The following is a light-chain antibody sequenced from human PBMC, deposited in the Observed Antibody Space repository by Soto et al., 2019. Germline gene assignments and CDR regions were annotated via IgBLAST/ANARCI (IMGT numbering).Light chain of an antibody. J-gene: IGKJ4*01. V-gene: IGKV3-20*01. CDR2: GAS. CDR3: QQYASSLLT. Sequence: EIVLTQSPGTLSLSPGERATLSCRASQTVSSSYLAWYQQKPGQAPWLLIYGASSRATGIPDRFSGSGSGTDFTLTISRLEPEDFAVYYCQQYASSLLTFGGGTKVEIK. CDR1: QTVSSSY.